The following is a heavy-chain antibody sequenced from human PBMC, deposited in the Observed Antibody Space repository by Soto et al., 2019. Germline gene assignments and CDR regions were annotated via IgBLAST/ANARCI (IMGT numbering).Heavy chain of an antibody. CDR2: IIGNGDTT. CDR3: AKDYDYADSLPFDY. J-gene: IGHJ4*02. D-gene: IGHD4-17*01. Sequence: EVQLLEAGGGLVQPGGSLRLSCAASGFSFRNYGMSWVRQAPGKGLEWLSAIIGNGDTTYYADSVRGRFTISRDNSKNTQYLQLNVLGAEDTAIYYCAKDYDYADSLPFDYWGQGTLVTVSS. V-gene: IGHV3-23*01. CDR1: GFSFRNYG.